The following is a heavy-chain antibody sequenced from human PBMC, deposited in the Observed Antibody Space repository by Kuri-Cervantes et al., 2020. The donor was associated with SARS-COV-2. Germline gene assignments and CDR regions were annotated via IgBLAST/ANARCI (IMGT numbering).Heavy chain of an antibody. CDR1: GGSIRSFY. Sequence: SETLSLTCTVSGGSIRSFYWNWIRQAPGKGLEYIGYISNSGSTNYNPSLKSRVTISIDTSKNQFSLKVTSVTAADTAVYYCARSPLIWYFDLWGRGPLVPVSS. D-gene: IGHD3-16*01. V-gene: IGHV4-59*01. CDR3: ARSPLIWYFDL. J-gene: IGHJ2*01. CDR2: ISNSGST.